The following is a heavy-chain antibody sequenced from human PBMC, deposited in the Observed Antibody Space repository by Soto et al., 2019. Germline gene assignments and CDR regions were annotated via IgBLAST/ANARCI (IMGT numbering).Heavy chain of an antibody. V-gene: IGHV1-69*13. CDR2: IIPIFGTA. CDR1: GGTFSSYA. D-gene: IGHD2-15*01. CDR3: ARGNCSGGSCYYYGMDV. J-gene: IGHJ6*02. Sequence: SVKVSCKASGGTFSSYAISWVRQAPGQGREWMGGIIPIFGTANYAQEFQGRVTITADESTSTAYMELSSLRSEDTAVYYCARGNCSGGSCYYYGMDVWGQGTTVTVSS.